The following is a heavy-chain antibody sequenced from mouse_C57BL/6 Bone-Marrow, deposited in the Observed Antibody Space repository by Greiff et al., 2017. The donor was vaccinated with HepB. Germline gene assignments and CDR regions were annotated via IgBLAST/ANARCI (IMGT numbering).Heavy chain of an antibody. Sequence: DVKLVESGGGLVQPKGSLKLSCAASGFSFNTYAMNWVRQAPGKGLEWVARIRSKSNNYATYYADSVKDRFTISRDDSESMLYLQMNNLKTEDTAMYYCVTDGTWFAYWGQGTLVTVSA. CDR2: IRSKSNNYAT. CDR1: GFSFNTYA. V-gene: IGHV10-1*01. D-gene: IGHD2-3*01. CDR3: VTDGTWFAY. J-gene: IGHJ3*01.